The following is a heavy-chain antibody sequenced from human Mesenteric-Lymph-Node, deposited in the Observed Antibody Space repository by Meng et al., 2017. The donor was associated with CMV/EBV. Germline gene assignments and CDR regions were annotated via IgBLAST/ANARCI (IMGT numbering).Heavy chain of an antibody. V-gene: IGHV3-9*01. D-gene: IGHD2-2*02. J-gene: IGHJ4*02. CDR3: AKTRGYCSSTSCYTHYFDY. Sequence: GGSLRLSCAVSGFAVGSTYMSWVRQAPGKGLEWVSGISWNSGSIGYADSVKGRFTISRDNAKNSLYLQMNSLRAEDTALYYCAKTRGYCSSTSCYTHYFDYWGQGTLVTVSS. CDR1: GFAVGSTY. CDR2: ISWNSGSI.